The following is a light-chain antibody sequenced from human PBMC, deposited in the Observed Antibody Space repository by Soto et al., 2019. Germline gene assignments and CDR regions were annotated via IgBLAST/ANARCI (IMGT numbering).Light chain of an antibody. J-gene: IGKJ1*01. V-gene: IGKV3-20*01. CDR1: QNLGTLY. Sequence: EIVLTQSPGTLSLSPGERGPLSGRASQNLGTLYLAWFQQKSGQAPRLLIYSASRRATGIPDRFTGSGSGTDFTLTINRVEPEDFAVYFCQQYAGSPRTFGQGTKVDIK. CDR2: SAS. CDR3: QQYAGSPRT.